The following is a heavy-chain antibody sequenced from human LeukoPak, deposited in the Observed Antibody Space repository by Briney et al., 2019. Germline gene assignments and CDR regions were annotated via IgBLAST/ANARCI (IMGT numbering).Heavy chain of an antibody. J-gene: IGHJ4*02. Sequence: GGSLRLSCSASGFTFSSYEMNWVRQAPGKGLEWVSYISGSGSSRYYADSVKGRFTISRDNTRNSLYLQMDSLRAEDTALYYCARVGQQLVRGYWGQGTLVTVSS. V-gene: IGHV3-48*03. D-gene: IGHD6-13*01. CDR3: ARVGQQLVRGY. CDR2: ISGSGSSR. CDR1: GFTFSSYE.